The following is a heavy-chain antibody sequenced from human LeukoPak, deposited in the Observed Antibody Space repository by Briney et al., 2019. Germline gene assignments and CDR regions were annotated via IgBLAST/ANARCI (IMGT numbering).Heavy chain of an antibody. Sequence: ASVKVSCKASGYTFNSYGISWVRQAPGQGLEWMGWISVYNGNTKYAQKLQGRVTMTTDTSTSTAYMELRSLRSDDSAVYYCARDSADCSGGSCYSGFDYWGQGTLVTVSS. J-gene: IGHJ4*02. CDR1: GYTFNSYG. CDR3: ARDSADCSGGSCYSGFDY. V-gene: IGHV1-18*01. CDR2: ISVYNGNT. D-gene: IGHD2-15*01.